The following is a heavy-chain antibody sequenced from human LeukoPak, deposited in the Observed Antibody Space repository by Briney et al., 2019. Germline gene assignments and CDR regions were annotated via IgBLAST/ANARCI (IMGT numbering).Heavy chain of an antibody. CDR2: INHSGST. D-gene: IGHD2-15*01. J-gene: IGHJ6*03. V-gene: IGHV4-34*01. CDR3: ARGYCSGGSCYSYYYYNYMDV. CDR1: GGSFSGYY. Sequence: SETLSLTCAVYGGSFSGYYWSWIRQPPEKGLEWIGEINHSGSTNYNPSLKSRVTISVDTSKNQFSLKLSSVTAADTAVYYCARGYCSGGSCYSYYYYNYMDVWGKGTTVTVSS.